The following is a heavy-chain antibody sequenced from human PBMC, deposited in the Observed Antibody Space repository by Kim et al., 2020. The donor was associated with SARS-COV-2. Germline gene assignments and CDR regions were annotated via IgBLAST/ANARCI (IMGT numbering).Heavy chain of an antibody. V-gene: IGHV4-39*01. Sequence: SETLSLTCTVSGGSISSSSYYWGWIRQPPGKGLEWIGSIYYSGSTYYNPSLKSRVTISVDTSKNQFSLKLSSVTAADTAVYYCARHPPCGGDCFYYFDY. CDR3: ARHPPCGGDCFYYFDY. CDR2: IYYSGST. CDR1: GGSISSSSYY. D-gene: IGHD2-21*02. J-gene: IGHJ4*01.